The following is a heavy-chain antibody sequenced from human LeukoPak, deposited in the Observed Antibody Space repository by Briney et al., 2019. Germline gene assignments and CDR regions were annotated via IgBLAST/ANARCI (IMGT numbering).Heavy chain of an antibody. V-gene: IGHV3-53*01. CDR1: GFIFSSYA. CDR2: LHSGGST. CDR3: ARGTDTSGWLDY. Sequence: GGSLRLSCAASGFIFSSYAMTWVRQAPGKGLESVSVLHSGGSTYYTDSVKGRFTISRDNSKNTLYFQMNSLRAEDTAVYYCARGTDTSGWLDYWGQGTLVTVSS. D-gene: IGHD6-19*01. J-gene: IGHJ4*02.